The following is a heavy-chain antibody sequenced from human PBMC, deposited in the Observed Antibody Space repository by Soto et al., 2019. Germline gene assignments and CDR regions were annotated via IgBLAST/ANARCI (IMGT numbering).Heavy chain of an antibody. CDR3: ARGGPYDILTGYTLDY. CDR1: GGSISSGGYS. Sequence: SETLSLTCAVSGGSISSGGYSWGWIRQPPGKGLEWIGYIYHSGSTYYNPSLKSRVTISVDRSKNQFSLKLSSVTAADTAVYYCARGGPYDILTGYTLDYWGQGTLVTVSS. CDR2: IYHSGST. J-gene: IGHJ4*02. D-gene: IGHD3-9*01. V-gene: IGHV4-30-2*01.